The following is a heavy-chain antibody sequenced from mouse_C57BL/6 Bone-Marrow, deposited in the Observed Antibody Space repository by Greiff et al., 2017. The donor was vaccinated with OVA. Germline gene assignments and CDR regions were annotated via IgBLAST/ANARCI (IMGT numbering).Heavy chain of an antibody. CDR2: IDPEDGET. D-gene: IGHD1-1*01. J-gene: IGHJ4*01. CDR3: ALLLLMDY. Sequence: EVQLQQSGAELVKPGASVKLSCTASGYTFTDYYMHWVKQRPEQGLEWIGRIDPEDGETKYAQKFQGKATITADTSSITAYLQLSSLTSEDTAVYYCALLLLMDYWGQGTSVTVSS. CDR1: GYTFTDYY. V-gene: IGHV14-2*01.